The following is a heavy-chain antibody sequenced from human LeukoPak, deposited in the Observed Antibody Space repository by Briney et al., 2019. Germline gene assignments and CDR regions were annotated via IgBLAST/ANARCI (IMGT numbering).Heavy chain of an antibody. CDR2: VYHSGST. D-gene: IGHD3-10*01. Sequence: SETLSLTCAISGYSISGAHYWGWIRQPPGKGLEWIGSVYHSGSTYYNPSLKSRVTISVDTSKNQFSLKLTSVTAADTAVYYCARLSGGSGTRGVFDYWGKGTLVTVSS. CDR3: ARLSGGSGTRGVFDY. V-gene: IGHV4-38-2*01. J-gene: IGHJ4*02. CDR1: GYSISGAHY.